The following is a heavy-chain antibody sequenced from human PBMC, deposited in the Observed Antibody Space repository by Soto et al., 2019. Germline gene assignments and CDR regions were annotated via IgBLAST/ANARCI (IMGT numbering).Heavy chain of an antibody. CDR2: ISAYNGNT. Sequence: ASVKVSCKASGYTFTSYGISWVRQAPGQGLEWMGWISAYNGNTNYAQKLQGRVTMTRNTSTSTAYMELRSLRSEDTAVYYCARLTGCSGGSCYSVLNDWGQGTLVTVSS. J-gene: IGHJ4*02. CDR1: GYTFTSYG. CDR3: ARLTGCSGGSCYSVLND. D-gene: IGHD2-15*01. V-gene: IGHV1-18*01.